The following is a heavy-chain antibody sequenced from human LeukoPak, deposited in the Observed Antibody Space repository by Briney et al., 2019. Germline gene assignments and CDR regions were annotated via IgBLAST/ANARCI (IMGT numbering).Heavy chain of an antibody. Sequence: GGSLRLSCAASGFTFSSFSMNWVRQAPGKGLEWVSSISSGSSYIYYADSVKGRFTISRDNAKNSLYLLMNSLRAEDTAVYYCARPPFEYSSSSGWFDPWGQGTLVTVSS. CDR2: ISSGSSYI. V-gene: IGHV3-21*01. CDR1: GFTFSSFS. J-gene: IGHJ5*02. D-gene: IGHD6-6*01. CDR3: ARPPFEYSSSSGWFDP.